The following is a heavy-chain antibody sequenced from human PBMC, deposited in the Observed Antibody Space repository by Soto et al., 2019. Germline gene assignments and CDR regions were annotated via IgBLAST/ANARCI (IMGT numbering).Heavy chain of an antibody. J-gene: IGHJ4*02. CDR3: ARGYYDYVWGSYRYPFDY. Sequence: ASVKVFCKASGYTFTSYAMHWVRQAPGQRLEWMGWINAGNGNTKYSQKFQGRVTITRDTSASTAYMELSSLRSEDTAVYYCARGYYDYVWGSYRYPFDYWGQGTLVTVSS. CDR1: GYTFTSYA. CDR2: INAGNGNT. D-gene: IGHD3-16*02. V-gene: IGHV1-3*01.